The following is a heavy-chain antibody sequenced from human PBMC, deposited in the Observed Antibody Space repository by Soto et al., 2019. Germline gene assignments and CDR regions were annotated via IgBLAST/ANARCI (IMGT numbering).Heavy chain of an antibody. Sequence: XSVKVSFKASCYTFTSYGISWVRQAPGQGLEWMGWISAYNGNTNYAQKLQGRVTMTTDTSTSTAYMELRSLRSDDTAVYYCAQLLTPRPHAFDIWGQGTMVTVSS. CDR3: AQLLTPRPHAFDI. CDR1: CYTFTSYG. D-gene: IGHD1-1*01. CDR2: ISAYNGNT. V-gene: IGHV1-18*01. J-gene: IGHJ3*02.